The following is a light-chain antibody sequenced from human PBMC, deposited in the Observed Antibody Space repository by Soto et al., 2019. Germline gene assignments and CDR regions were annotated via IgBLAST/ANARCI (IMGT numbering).Light chain of an antibody. Sequence: QSALTQPASVSGAPGQSITISCTGTSSDVGGYNYVSWYQQHPGKAPKLMIYDVSNRPSGVSNRFSGSKSGNTASLTISGLQAEDEAAYYCSSYTSSSTISVFGTGTKVTVL. J-gene: IGLJ1*01. CDR1: SSDVGGYNY. CDR2: DVS. CDR3: SSYTSSSTISV. V-gene: IGLV2-14*01.